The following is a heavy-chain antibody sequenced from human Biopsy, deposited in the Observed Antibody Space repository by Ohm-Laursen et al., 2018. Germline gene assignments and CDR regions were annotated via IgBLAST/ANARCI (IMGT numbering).Heavy chain of an antibody. CDR1: GFSVSSYD. D-gene: IGHD2-8*01. CDR2: ISASGNHI. Sequence: SLRLSCTAFGFSVSSYDMNWVRQAPGKGLEWVSSISASGNHIYYTDSVKGRFTVSRDNGKNSVYLQMNSLRVEDTAVYYCARDGEAKYCKHGVCPSDFWGQGTLVTVSS. V-gene: IGHV3-21*01. CDR3: ARDGEAKYCKHGVCPSDF. J-gene: IGHJ4*02.